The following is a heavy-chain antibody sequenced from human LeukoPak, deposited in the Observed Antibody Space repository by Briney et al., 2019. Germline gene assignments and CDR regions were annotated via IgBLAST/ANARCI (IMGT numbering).Heavy chain of an antibody. D-gene: IGHD6-6*01. J-gene: IGHJ5*02. V-gene: IGHV4-61*05. CDR3: ARTHLSIAARPNWFDP. Sequence: PSETLSLTCTVSGGSISSSSYYWGWIRQPPGKGLEWIGYIYYSGSTNYNPSLKSRVTISVDTSKNQFSLKLSSVTAADTAVYYCARTHLSIAARPNWFDPWGQGTLVTVSS. CDR1: GGSISSSSYY. CDR2: IYYSGST.